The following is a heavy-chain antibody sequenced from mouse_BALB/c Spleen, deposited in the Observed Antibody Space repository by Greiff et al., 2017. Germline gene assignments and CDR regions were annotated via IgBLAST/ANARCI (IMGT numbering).Heavy chain of an antibody. CDR2: IYPGDGST. D-gene: IGHD4-1*01. Sequence: VQRVESGPELVKPGASVKMSCKASGYTFTSYYIHWVKQRPGQGLEWIGWIYPGDGSTKYNEKFKGKTTLTADKSSSTAYMLLSSLTSEDSAIYFCARTGYYAMDYWGQGTSVTVSS. J-gene: IGHJ4*01. V-gene: IGHV1S56*01. CDR3: ARTGYYAMDY. CDR1: GYTFTSYY.